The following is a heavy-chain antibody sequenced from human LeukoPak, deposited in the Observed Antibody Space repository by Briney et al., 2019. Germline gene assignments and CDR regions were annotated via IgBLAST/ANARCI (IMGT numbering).Heavy chain of an antibody. D-gene: IGHD2-15*01. Sequence: GGSLRLSCVAYGFTFSSFGMHWVRQAPGKGLEWVALISYDGSKKYYADSVKGRFTISRDKTKNTLYVEMNSLKTEDTAVYFCARERLAGGWSDYWGQGTLVTVSS. V-gene: IGHV3-30*03. J-gene: IGHJ4*02. CDR1: GFTFSSFG. CDR3: ARERLAGGWSDY. CDR2: ISYDGSKK.